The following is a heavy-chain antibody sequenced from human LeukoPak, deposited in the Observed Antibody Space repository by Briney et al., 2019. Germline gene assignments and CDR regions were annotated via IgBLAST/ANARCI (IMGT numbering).Heavy chain of an antibody. CDR3: ARAYYDSSGSPIFDY. V-gene: IGHV4-30-4*01. CDR1: GGSISSGDYY. CDR2: IYYSGST. Sequence: SEPLSLTCTVSGGSISSGDYYWSWIRQPPGKTLQWIGYIYYSGSTYYNPSLKSRVTISVDTSKIQFSLKLSSVTAADTAVYYCARAYYDSSGSPIFDYWGQGTLVTVSS. D-gene: IGHD3-22*01. J-gene: IGHJ4*02.